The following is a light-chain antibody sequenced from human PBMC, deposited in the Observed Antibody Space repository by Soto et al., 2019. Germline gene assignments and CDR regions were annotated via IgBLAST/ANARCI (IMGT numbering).Light chain of an antibody. J-gene: IGLJ1*01. CDR2: EVV. CDR1: KNDIGVYDF. CDR3: KSYAGSNTYV. Sequence: QSALTQPPSASGSPGQSVTISCTGTKNDIGVYDFVSWYQHHPGKAPRLIIYEVVQRPSGVPDRFSGSKSGNTASLTVSGLQAAEGAGYFCKSYAGSNTYVFGSGTKVTVL. V-gene: IGLV2-8*01.